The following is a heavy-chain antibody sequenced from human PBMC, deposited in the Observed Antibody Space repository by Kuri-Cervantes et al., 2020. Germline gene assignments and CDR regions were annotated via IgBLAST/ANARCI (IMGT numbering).Heavy chain of an antibody. CDR3: AIAYYYGSGSYSFDP. D-gene: IGHD3-10*01. V-gene: IGHV1-3*01. Sequence: ASVNVSCKASGYTFTSYAMHWVRQAPGQRLEWMGWINAGNGNTKYSQKFQGRVTITRDTSASTAYMELSSLRSEDTAVYYCAIAYYYGSGSYSFDPWGQGTLVTVSS. J-gene: IGHJ5*02. CDR2: INAGNGNT. CDR1: GYTFTSYA.